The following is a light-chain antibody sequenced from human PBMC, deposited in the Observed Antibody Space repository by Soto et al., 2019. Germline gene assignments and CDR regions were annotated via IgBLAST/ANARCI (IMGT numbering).Light chain of an antibody. Sequence: DVVMTQSPLSLPVTLGQPASISCRSSQSLVYSDGNTYLSWFQQRPGQSPRRLIYEVSNRDSGVPDRFSGSGSGTDSTLKISRVEAEDVGVYYCMQGRHWPPKFGQGTKVEIK. CDR3: MQGRHWPPK. CDR2: EVS. CDR1: QSLVYSDGNTY. V-gene: IGKV2-30*01. J-gene: IGKJ1*01.